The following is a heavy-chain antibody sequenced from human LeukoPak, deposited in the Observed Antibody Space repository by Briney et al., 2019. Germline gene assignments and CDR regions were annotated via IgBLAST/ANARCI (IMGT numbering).Heavy chain of an antibody. Sequence: GGSLRLSYAASGFTFSDYYMSWIRQAPGKGLEWVSYISSSSSCTNYADSVKGRFTISRDNAKNSLYLQMNSLRAEDTAVYYCARETYGSGSNDFDYWGQGTLVTVSS. CDR1: GFTFSDYY. CDR3: ARETYGSGSNDFDY. CDR2: ISSSSSCT. D-gene: IGHD3-10*01. V-gene: IGHV3-11*06. J-gene: IGHJ4*02.